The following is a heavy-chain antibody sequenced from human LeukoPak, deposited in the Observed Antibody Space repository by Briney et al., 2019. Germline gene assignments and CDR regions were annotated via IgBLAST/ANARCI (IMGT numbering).Heavy chain of an antibody. J-gene: IGHJ4*02. V-gene: IGHV3-23*01. CDR2: TSGSGSST. CDR3: AATRSSKPGRYYFDF. D-gene: IGHD6-6*01. CDR1: GFTFSTYA. Sequence: PGGSLRLSCAASGFTFSTYAMTWVRQAPGKGLEWVSSTSGSGSSTYYRDSERGRFTISRDSSKNTLYLQMNSLRADDTAIYYCAATRSSKPGRYYFDFWGQGILVTLSS.